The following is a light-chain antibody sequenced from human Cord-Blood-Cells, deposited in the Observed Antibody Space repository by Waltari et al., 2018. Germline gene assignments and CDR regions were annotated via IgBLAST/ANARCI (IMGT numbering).Light chain of an antibody. CDR3: ERYEKLPYT. J-gene: IGKJ2*01. V-gene: IGKV1-33*01. CDR2: EAS. CDR1: QAISNY. Sequence: IQICPSPSYMSASVGDRITSTDQASQAISNYLNWYQQKPGKSPKLLIYEASNLETGIPARVSGSGSAKDFTFRSSGLQPECIATDYCERYEKLPYTVGQVIKLEIK.